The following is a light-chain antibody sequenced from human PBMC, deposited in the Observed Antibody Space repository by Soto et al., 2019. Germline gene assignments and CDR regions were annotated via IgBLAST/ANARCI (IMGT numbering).Light chain of an antibody. CDR2: GAS. CDR3: QQYGSSPGFT. Sequence: EIVLTQSPGTLSLSPGERATLSCRASQSVSSSYLAWYQQKPGQATSLLIYGASSRATGGPDRFSGSGSGTDFTLTISRLEPEDFAVYYCQQYGSSPGFTFGPGTKVDIK. J-gene: IGKJ3*01. CDR1: QSVSSSY. V-gene: IGKV3-20*01.